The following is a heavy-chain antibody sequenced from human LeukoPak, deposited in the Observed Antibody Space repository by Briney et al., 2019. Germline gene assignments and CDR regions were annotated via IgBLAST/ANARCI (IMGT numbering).Heavy chain of an antibody. CDR1: GFTFSNYD. D-gene: IGHD3-3*01. V-gene: IGHV3-64*01. CDR2: ISTNGGPT. J-gene: IGHJ4*02. CDR3: ARLMGFLEWFPFDY. Sequence: GGTLRLSCTASGFTFSNYDMHWVRQAPGKGLESVSAISTNGGPTYYANSVKGRFTISRDNSKNTLYLQMGSLRAEDMAVYYCARLMGFLEWFPFDYWGQGILVTVSS.